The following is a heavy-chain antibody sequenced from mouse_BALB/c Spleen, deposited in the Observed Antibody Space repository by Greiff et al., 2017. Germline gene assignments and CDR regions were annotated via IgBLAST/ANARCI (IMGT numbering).Heavy chain of an antibody. CDR1: GYTFTSYW. Sequence: EVQLQQPGAELVKPGASVKLSCKASGYTFTSYWMHWVKQRPEQGLEWIGWIDPENGNTIYDPKFQGKASITADTSSNTAYLQLSSLTSEDTAVYYCARYGSRYAMDYWGQGTSVTVSS. D-gene: IGHD1-1*01. V-gene: IGHV14-1*02. J-gene: IGHJ4*01. CDR3: ARYGSRYAMDY. CDR2: IDPENGNT.